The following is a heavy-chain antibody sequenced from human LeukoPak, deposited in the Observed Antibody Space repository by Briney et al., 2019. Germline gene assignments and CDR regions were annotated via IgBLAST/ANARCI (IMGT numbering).Heavy chain of an antibody. J-gene: IGHJ4*02. D-gene: IGHD6-19*01. CDR3: ARRRGSGWSDHFDY. V-gene: IGHV4-59*08. CDR1: GGSISSYY. CDR2: IYYSGST. Sequence: SETLSLTCTVSGGSISSYYWGWLRQPPGKGLEWIGYIYYSGSTNYNPSLKSRVTISVDTSKNQFSLKMNSVTAADTAVYYCARRRGSGWSDHFDYWGQGTLVTVSS.